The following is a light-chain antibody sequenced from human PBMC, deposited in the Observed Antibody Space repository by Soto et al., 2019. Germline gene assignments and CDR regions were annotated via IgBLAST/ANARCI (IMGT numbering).Light chain of an antibody. Sequence: EIVLTQSPGTLSLSPGERVTLSCRASQSVGGNNVAWYQQTPGQTPRLLIYAASSRATGIPDRFTGSGSGTDFSLTISRLEPEDFAVYYCQQHGNSPWTFGQGTKVEIK. J-gene: IGKJ1*01. CDR2: AAS. CDR1: QSVGGNN. CDR3: QQHGNSPWT. V-gene: IGKV3-20*01.